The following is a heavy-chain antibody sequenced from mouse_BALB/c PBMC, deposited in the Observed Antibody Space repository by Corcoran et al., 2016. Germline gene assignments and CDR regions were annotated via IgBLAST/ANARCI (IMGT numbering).Heavy chain of an antibody. CDR3: ARSYQTMDY. CDR2: INTYTGEP. Sequence: QSQLVQAAPELKKPGETVKISCKVSGYTFTNYGMNWVKQAPGKGLKGRGWINTYTGEPTYADDFKGRFAFSLETSASTASLQINNLKNEDTATYCCARSYQTMDYWGQGTSVTVSS. V-gene: IGHV9-3-1*01. D-gene: IGHD2-10*01. J-gene: IGHJ4*01. CDR1: GYTFTNYG.